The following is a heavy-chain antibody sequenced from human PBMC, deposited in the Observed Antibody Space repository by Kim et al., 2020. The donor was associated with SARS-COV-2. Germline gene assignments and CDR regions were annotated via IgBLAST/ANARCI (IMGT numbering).Heavy chain of an antibody. J-gene: IGHJ4*02. CDR3: AKEGTGYSSGWYVMVPFDY. V-gene: IGHV3-23*01. D-gene: IGHD6-19*01. CDR2: ISGSGGST. Sequence: GGSLRLSCAASGFTFSSYAMSWVRQAPGKGLEWVSAISGSGGSTYYADSVKGRFTISRDNSKNTLYLQMNSLRAEDTAVYYCAKEGTGYSSGWYVMVPFDYWGQGTLVTVSS. CDR1: GFTFSSYA.